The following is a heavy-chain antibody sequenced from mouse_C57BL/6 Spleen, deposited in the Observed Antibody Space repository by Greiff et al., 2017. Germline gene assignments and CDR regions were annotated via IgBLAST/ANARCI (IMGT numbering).Heavy chain of an antibody. J-gene: IGHJ3*01. D-gene: IGHD1-1*01. V-gene: IGHV1-59*01. CDR2: IVPSDSYT. CDR3: ARGNYGSSSPWFAY. Sequence: VQLQQPGAELVRPGTSVKLSCKASGYTFTSYWMHWVKQRPGQGLEWIGVIVPSDSYTNYNQKFKGKATLTVCTSSRTAYMQLNSLTSEDSAVYSCARGNYGSSSPWFAYWGQGTLVTVSA. CDR1: GYTFTSYW.